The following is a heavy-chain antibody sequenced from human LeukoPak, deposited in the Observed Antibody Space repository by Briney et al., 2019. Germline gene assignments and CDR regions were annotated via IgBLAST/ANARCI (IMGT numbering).Heavy chain of an antibody. CDR1: GFTFRSYT. CDR2: ISGSGDNT. J-gene: IGHJ4*02. Sequence: GGSLRLSCAGSGFTFRSYTMTWVRKPPGKGLEWVSAISGSGDNTKYADSVKGRFTVSRGNSKDTLYLQMNSLRAEDTAIYYCAKDRTTSGTFFPDDWGQGTLVTVSS. V-gene: IGHV3-23*01. D-gene: IGHD1-14*01. CDR3: AKDRTTSGTFFPDD.